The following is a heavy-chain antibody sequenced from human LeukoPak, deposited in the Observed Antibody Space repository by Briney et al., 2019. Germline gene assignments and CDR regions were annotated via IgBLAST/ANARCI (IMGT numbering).Heavy chain of an antibody. CDR2: TYYRSKWSN. Sequence: SQTLSLTCAISGDSVSSNSAAWNWIRQSPSRGLEWLGRTYYRSKWSNDYAVSVKSRITVNPDTSQNQFSLQLNSLTPEDTAVYYCARAPIGGWYFDLWGRGTLVTVSS. D-gene: IGHD2-15*01. CDR1: GDSVSSNSAA. CDR3: ARAPIGGWYFDL. J-gene: IGHJ2*01. V-gene: IGHV6-1*01.